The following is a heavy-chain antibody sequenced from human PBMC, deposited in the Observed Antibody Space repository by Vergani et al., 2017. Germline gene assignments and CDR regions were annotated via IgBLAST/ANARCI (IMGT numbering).Heavy chain of an antibody. V-gene: IGHV3-33*01. J-gene: IGHJ4*02. CDR3: ARALDYGDYEGDY. CDR1: GFTFSSYG. Sequence: QVQLVESGGGVVQPGRSLRLSCAASGFTFSSYGMHWVRPAPGKGLEWVAVIWYDGSNKYYADSVKGRFTISRDNSKNTLYLQMNSLRAEDTAVYYCARALDYGDYEGDYWGQGTLVTVSS. D-gene: IGHD4-17*01. CDR2: IWYDGSNK.